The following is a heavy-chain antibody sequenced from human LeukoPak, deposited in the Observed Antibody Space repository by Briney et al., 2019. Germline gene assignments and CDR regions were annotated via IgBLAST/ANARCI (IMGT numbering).Heavy chain of an antibody. Sequence: PGGSPRLSCAASGFTFNSCWMSWVRQAPGKGLEWTANINEDGSEKHYVDSVEGRFTISRDNAKNSLYLQMNSLRVEDTALYYCTRGDSSSKIDYWGQGILVIVSS. J-gene: IGHJ4*02. CDR1: GFTFNSCW. D-gene: IGHD6-6*01. CDR3: TRGDSSSKIDY. CDR2: INEDGSEK. V-gene: IGHV3-7*01.